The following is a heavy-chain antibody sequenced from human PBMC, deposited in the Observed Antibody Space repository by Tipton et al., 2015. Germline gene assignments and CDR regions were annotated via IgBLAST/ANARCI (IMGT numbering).Heavy chain of an antibody. CDR1: GFTFSSYG. V-gene: IGHV3-33*06. CDR2: IWSDASNK. CDR3: AKGDLTMVLVLTPAA. J-gene: IGHJ5*02. D-gene: IGHD3-22*01. Sequence: SLRLSCAASGFTFSSYGMHWVRRAPGKGLEWVAVIWSDASNKNFADSVKGRFTISREDSKNTLYLQMNSLRVEDTAVYYCAKGDLTMVLVLTPAAWGQGTLVTVSS.